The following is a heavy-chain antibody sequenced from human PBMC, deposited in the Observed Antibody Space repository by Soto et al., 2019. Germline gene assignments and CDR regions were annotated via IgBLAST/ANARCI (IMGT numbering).Heavy chain of an antibody. V-gene: IGHV1-69*01. Sequence: QVQLVQSGAEVKKPGSSVKVSCKASGGTFSSYAISWVRLAPGQGLEWMGGIIPIFGTANYAQKFQGRVTITAEESTSTADMEMGSLRSEDTAVYYCGSGTSQEFDYWGQGTLVTVSS. CDR3: GSGTSQEFDY. CDR2: IIPIFGTA. CDR1: GGTFSSYA. J-gene: IGHJ4*02.